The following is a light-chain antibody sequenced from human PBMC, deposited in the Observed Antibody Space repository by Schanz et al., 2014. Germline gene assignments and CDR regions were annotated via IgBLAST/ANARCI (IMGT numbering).Light chain of an antibody. Sequence: EIVLTQSPGTLSLSPGERATLSCRASQSVSSNLAWYQQKPGQAPRLLIYGASTRATGIPARFSGSGSGTDLTLTISSLEPEDFAVYYCQQRSTWPITFGQGTRLDIK. CDR3: QQRSTWPIT. CDR1: QSVSSN. CDR2: GAS. J-gene: IGKJ5*01. V-gene: IGKV3-11*01.